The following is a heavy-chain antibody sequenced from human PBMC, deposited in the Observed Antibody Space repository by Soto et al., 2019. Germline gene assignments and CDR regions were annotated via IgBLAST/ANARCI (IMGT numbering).Heavy chain of an antibody. CDR3: AKDPWGTLTGSFDI. D-gene: IGHD3-9*01. V-gene: IGHV3-23*01. J-gene: IGHJ3*02. CDR1: GFTFSSYA. Sequence: EVQLLESGGGLVQPGGSLRLSCAASGFTFSSYAMSWVRQAPGKGPEWVSTIRHSGGSTYYADSVKGRFTISRDNSKKKLYQQMNSLRAEDTAVYFCAKDPWGTLTGSFDIWGQGTLLTVSS. CDR2: IRHSGGST.